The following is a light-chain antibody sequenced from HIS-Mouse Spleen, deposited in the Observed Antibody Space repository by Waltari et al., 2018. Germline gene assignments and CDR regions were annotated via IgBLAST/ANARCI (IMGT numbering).Light chain of an antibody. CDR2: QDS. Sequence: ASITCSGDKLGDKYACWYQQKPGQSPVLVIYQDSKRPSGIPERFSGSNSGNTATLTISGTQAMDEADYYCQAWDSSTYVFGTGTKVTVL. CDR3: QAWDSSTYV. V-gene: IGLV3-1*01. CDR1: KLGDKY. J-gene: IGLJ1*01.